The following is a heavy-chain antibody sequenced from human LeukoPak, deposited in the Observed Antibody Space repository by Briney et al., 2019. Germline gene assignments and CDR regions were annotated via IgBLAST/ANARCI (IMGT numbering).Heavy chain of an antibody. CDR1: GFSFNDYA. J-gene: IGHJ4*02. D-gene: IGHD2-15*01. CDR2: ISAGGHNT. V-gene: IGHV3-23*01. Sequence: GGSLRLSCDASGFSFNDYAMHLVRQDPGKRLEWVAGISAGGHNTYYEAFVKGRFTISRDNSKNPLFLQVNRLSSDDTAVYYCANQPERYCSGGSCLPSTGWGQGPLVTVSS. CDR3: ANQPERYCSGGSCLPSTG.